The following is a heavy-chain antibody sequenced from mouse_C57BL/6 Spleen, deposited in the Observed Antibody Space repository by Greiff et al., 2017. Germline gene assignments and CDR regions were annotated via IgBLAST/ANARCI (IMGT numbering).Heavy chain of an antibody. D-gene: IGHD1-1*01. J-gene: IGHJ2*01. CDR2: IHPTGGST. V-gene: IGHV1-64*01. Sequence: QVQLQQPGAELVKPGASVKLSCKASGYTFTSYWMHWVKQRPGQGLEWIGMIHPTGGSTNYNEKIKSKATLTVDKSSSTAYMQLSSLTSEDSAVYYCARLYYGSSHWGQGTTLTFSS. CDR3: ARLYYGSSH. CDR1: GYTFTSYW.